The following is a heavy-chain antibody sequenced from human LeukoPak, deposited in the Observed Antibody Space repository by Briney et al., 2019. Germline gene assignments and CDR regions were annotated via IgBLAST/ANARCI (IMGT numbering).Heavy chain of an antibody. CDR3: ARGTIFGVVIPYYFDY. J-gene: IGHJ4*02. CDR2: ISWNSGSI. D-gene: IGHD3-3*01. Sequence: GGSLRLSCAASGFTFDDYAMHWVRQAPGKGLEWVSGISWNSGSIGYADSVKGRFTISRDNAKNSLYLQMNSLRAEDTALYYCARGTIFGVVIPYYFDYWGQGTLVTVSS. CDR1: GFTFDDYA. V-gene: IGHV3-9*01.